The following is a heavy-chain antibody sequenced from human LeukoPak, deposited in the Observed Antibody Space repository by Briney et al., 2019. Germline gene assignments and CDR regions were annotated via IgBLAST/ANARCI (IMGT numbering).Heavy chain of an antibody. CDR1: GFTFSSYA. Sequence: PGGSLRLSCAASGFTFSSYAMSWVRQAPGKGLEWVSVVGVSGGITYYADSVKGRFTISRDNSKNTLYLQMNSLRAGDTAVYYCARGSGWAHFDYWGQGTLVTVSS. J-gene: IGHJ4*02. CDR2: VGVSGGIT. D-gene: IGHD6-19*01. V-gene: IGHV3-23*01. CDR3: ARGSGWAHFDY.